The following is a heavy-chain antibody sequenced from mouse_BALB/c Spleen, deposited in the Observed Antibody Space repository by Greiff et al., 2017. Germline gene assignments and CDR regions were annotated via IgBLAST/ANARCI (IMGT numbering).Heavy chain of an antibody. CDR3: ARRDGNLRDYAMDY. CDR2: IWSGGST. V-gene: IGHV2-2*02. Sequence: VMLVESGPGLVQPSQSLSITCTVSGFSLTSYGVHWVRQSPGKGLEWLGVIWSGGSTDYNAAFISRLSISKDNSKSQVFFKMNSLQANDTAIYYCARRDGNLRDYAMDYWGQGTSVTVSS. J-gene: IGHJ4*01. CDR1: GFSLTSYG. D-gene: IGHD2-1*01.